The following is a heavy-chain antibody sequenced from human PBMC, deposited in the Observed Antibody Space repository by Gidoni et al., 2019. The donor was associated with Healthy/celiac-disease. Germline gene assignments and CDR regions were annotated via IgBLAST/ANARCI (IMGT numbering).Heavy chain of an antibody. CDR3: ARGGVRTGYFYGY. D-gene: IGHD3-9*01. V-gene: IGHV4-34*01. J-gene: IGHJ4*02. CDR1: GGSFSGYY. Sequence: QVQLQQWGAGLWKPSAPLSLTCAAYGGSFSGYYWSWIRQPPGKGLEWIGEITHSGSTNYNPSLKSRVTISVDTSKNQFSLKLSSVTAADTAVYYCARGGVRTGYFYGYWGQGTLVTVSS. CDR2: ITHSGST.